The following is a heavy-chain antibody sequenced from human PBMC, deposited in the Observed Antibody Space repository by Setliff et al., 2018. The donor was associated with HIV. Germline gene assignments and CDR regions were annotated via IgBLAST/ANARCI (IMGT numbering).Heavy chain of an antibody. CDR1: GYSIRSGYY. CDR2: MFRTGTS. V-gene: IGHV4-38-2*01. CDR3: GRGRCSWYNTSPYYFDL. J-gene: IGHJ4*02. D-gene: IGHD6-13*01. Sequence: SQTLSLTCAVSGYSIRSGYYGGWIRQSPGKGLGWIGTMFRTGTSYFNPSLKSRLALSLDKPRNQFSLTLTSVPAADTAVYYCGRGRCSWYNTSPYYFDLWGPGTLVTVSS.